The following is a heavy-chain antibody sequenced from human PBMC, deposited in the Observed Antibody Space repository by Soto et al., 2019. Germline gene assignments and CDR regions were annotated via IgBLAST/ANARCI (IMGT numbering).Heavy chain of an antibody. J-gene: IGHJ6*02. D-gene: IGHD3-10*01. CDR3: ARDHRGRGLWFGEIVGGDSGLDV. CDR2: IYYTGNT. V-gene: IGHV4-59*01. CDR1: EGGMNIYY. Sequence: SDSMSLTSGTSEGGMNIYYWTWMRQTPGKGLEWIGYIYYTGNTKYNPSLQSRVTMSVDSAKNQFSLNLRSVTAADTGVYYCARDHRGRGLWFGEIVGGDSGLDVWRRGTTDSVSS.